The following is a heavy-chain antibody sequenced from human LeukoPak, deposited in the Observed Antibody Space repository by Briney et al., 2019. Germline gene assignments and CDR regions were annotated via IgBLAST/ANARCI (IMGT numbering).Heavy chain of an antibody. D-gene: IGHD3-16*02. J-gene: IGHJ4*02. V-gene: IGHV4-61*02. Sequence: SETLSLTCTVSGGSISSGSYYWSWIRQPAGKGLEWIGRIYTSGSTNYNPSLKSRVTISVDTSKNQFSLKLSSVTAADTAVYYCARDESGYVWGSYRLDYWGQGTLVTVSS. CDR1: GGSISSGSYY. CDR3: ARDESGYVWGSYRLDY. CDR2: IYTSGST.